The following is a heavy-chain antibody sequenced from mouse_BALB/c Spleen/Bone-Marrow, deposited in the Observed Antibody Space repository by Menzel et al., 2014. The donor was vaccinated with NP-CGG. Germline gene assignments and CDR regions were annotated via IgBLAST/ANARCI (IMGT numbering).Heavy chain of an antibody. V-gene: IGHV5-4*02. CDR3: ARDGDYMYAWFAY. CDR2: ISDGGSYT. CDR1: GFTFSDYY. D-gene: IGHD2-14*01. Sequence: DVQLVESGGGLVKPGGSLKLSCAASGFTFSDYYMYWVRQTPEKRLEWVATISDGGSYTFCPDSVKGRFTISRDNATNNLYLQMSSLKSEDTAMYYCARDGDYMYAWFAYWGQGTLVTVSA. J-gene: IGHJ3*01.